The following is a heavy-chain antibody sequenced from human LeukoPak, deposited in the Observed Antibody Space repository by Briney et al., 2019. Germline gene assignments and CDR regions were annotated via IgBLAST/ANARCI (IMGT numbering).Heavy chain of an antibody. J-gene: IGHJ3*02. Sequence: PSETLSLTCTVSGGSISSYYWSWIRQPPGKGLEWIGYIYYSGSTNYNPSLKSRVTISVDTSKNQFSLKLSSVTAADTAVYYCARHLPIVATIYDAFDIWGQGTMVTVSS. D-gene: IGHD5-12*01. CDR3: ARHLPIVATIYDAFDI. CDR2: IYYSGST. CDR1: GGSISSYY. V-gene: IGHV4-59*08.